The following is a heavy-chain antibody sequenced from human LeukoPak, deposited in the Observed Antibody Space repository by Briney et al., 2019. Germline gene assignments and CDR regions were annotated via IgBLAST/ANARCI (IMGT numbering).Heavy chain of an antibody. CDR3: ARATYYDFWSGYFGGASYPAHFDY. V-gene: IGHV4-59*01. CDR2: IYYSGST. Sequence: PSETLSLTCTVSGGSISSYYWSWIRQPPGKGLEWIGYIYYSGSTNYNPSLKSRVTISVDTSKNQFSLKLSSVTAADTAVYYCARATYYDFWSGYFGGASYPAHFDYRGQGTLVTVSS. J-gene: IGHJ4*02. D-gene: IGHD3-3*01. CDR1: GGSISSYY.